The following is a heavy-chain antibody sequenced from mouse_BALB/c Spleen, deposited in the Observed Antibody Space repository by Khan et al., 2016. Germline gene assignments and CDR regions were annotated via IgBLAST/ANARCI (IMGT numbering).Heavy chain of an antibody. J-gene: IGHJ4*01. Sequence: EVQLVESGGGLVQPKGSLKLSCAASGFTFNTYAMNWVRQAPGKGLEWVARIRSKSNNYATYYADSVKDRFTISRDDSQSMLYLQMNNLKTEYTAMYYGVRPNYDYYAMDYWGQGTSDTVAS. V-gene: IGHV10-1*02. CDR2: IRSKSNNYAT. CDR1: GFTFNTYA. CDR3: VRPNYDYYAMDY.